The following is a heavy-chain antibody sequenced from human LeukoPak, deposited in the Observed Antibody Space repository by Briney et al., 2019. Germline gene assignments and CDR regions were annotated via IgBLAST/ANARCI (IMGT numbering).Heavy chain of an antibody. CDR1: GASISSSNW. J-gene: IGHJ6*04. V-gene: IGHV4-4*02. CDR2: IYHSGST. Sequence: PSETLSLTCVVSGASISSSNWWSWVRQPPGKGLEWIGEIYHSGSTNYHPSLKSRVTISVDKSKNQVSLKLTSVTAADTAADQCAGGGGGCSGGTCYSDPGYYGLDVWGKGTTVTVSS. D-gene: IGHD2-15*01. CDR3: AGGGGGCSGGTCYSDPGYYGLDV.